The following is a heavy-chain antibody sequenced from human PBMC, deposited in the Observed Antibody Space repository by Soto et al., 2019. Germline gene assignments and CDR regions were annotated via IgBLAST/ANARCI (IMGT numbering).Heavy chain of an antibody. CDR3: ATFDSEAVAGVGLDC. Sequence: EVQLVQSGAEVKKPGESLRISCEGSGYTFTSYWITWVRQMPGKGLEWMGNIDPSDSFTNYSPSFQGHVTISADTSISTAYLQWSSLKASDTAMYYCATFDSEAVAGVGLDCWGQGTLVTVSS. CDR2: IDPSDSFT. CDR1: GYTFTSYW. J-gene: IGHJ4*02. V-gene: IGHV5-10-1*01. D-gene: IGHD6-19*01.